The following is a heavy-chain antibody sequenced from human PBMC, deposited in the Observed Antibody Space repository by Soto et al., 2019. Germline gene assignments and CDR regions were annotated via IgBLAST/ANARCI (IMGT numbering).Heavy chain of an antibody. CDR1: GFTFSSYA. D-gene: IGHD3-10*01. Sequence: GGSLRLSCAASGFTFSSYAMSWVRQAPGKGLEWVSAISGSGGSTYYADSVKGRFTISRDNSKNTLYLQMNSLRAEDTAVYYCANLWFGELSPWFDPWGQGTLVTVSS. CDR3: ANLWFGELSPWFDP. V-gene: IGHV3-23*01. J-gene: IGHJ5*02. CDR2: ISGSGGST.